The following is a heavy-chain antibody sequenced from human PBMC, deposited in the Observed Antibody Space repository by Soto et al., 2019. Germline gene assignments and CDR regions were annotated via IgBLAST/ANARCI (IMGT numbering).Heavy chain of an antibody. D-gene: IGHD6-19*01. V-gene: IGHV3-15*07. Sequence: EVQLVESGGGLVKPGGSLRLPCAASGFTFSNVWMNWVRQAPGKGLECVGRIKSKTDGGTTDYAATVIVRFTISRDDSKNTLYLQMNSLKTEDTAVYYCTPLALKYSSGWYEFSDWGQGTLVTVSS. J-gene: IGHJ4*02. CDR1: GFTFSNVW. CDR3: TPLALKYSSGWYEFSD. CDR2: IKSKTDGGTT.